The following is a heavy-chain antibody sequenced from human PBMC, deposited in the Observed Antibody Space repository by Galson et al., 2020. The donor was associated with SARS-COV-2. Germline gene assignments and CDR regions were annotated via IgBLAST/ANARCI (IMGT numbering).Heavy chain of an antibody. V-gene: IGHV4-59*01. CDR2: IHYTGAT. CDR3: ARNRVPGDS. CDR1: GGSFSGYY. Sequence: SETLSLTCTVSGGSFSGYYWSWIRQPPGKGLEWIGSIHYTGATHYNPSLQSRVTISLATPKNQFSLTLTSVTAADTAVYYCARNRVPGDSLGQGTLVTVSS. J-gene: IGHJ4*02. D-gene: IGHD3-3*01.